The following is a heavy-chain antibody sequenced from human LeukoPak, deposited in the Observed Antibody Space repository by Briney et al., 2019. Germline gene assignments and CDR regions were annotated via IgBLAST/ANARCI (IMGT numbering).Heavy chain of an antibody. V-gene: IGHV1-46*01. CDR1: GYTFTSYY. CDR2: INPSGGST. D-gene: IGHD3-10*01. J-gene: IGHJ4*02. Sequence: ASVKVSCKASGYTFTSYYMHWVRQAPGQGLEWMGIINPSGGSTSYAQKFQGRVTMTTDTSTSTVYMELRSLRSDDTAVYYCARVVPMVRGVPPEGFDYWGQGTLVTVSS. CDR3: ARVVPMVRGVPPEGFDY.